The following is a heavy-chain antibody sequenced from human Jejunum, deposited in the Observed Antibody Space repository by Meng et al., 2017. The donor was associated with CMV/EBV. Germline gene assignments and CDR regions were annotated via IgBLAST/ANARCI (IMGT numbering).Heavy chain of an antibody. CDR3: ARGYDRSGYGTHSFEY. CDR1: GGSVRSGSYY. Sequence: QAHLAESGPGLVKPSQTLSLTCTVSGGSVRSGSYYWGWIRQPAGKGLEWIGRIRSSGTTDYNPSLTSRVTISLDTSKNQFSLKLSSVTAADTAVYHCARGYDRSGYGTHSFEYWGQGTLVTVSS. V-gene: IGHV4-61*02. CDR2: IRSSGTT. D-gene: IGHD3-22*01. J-gene: IGHJ4*02.